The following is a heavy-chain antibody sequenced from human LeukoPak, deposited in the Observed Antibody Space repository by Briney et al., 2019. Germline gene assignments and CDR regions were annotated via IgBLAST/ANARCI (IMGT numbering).Heavy chain of an antibody. D-gene: IGHD2-15*01. CDR1: GYSISSGYY. CDR2: IYDSGST. J-gene: IGHJ6*02. V-gene: IGHV4-38-2*02. Sequence: SETLSLTCTVSGYSISSGYYWGWIRQPPGKGLEWIGSIYDSGSTYYNPSLKSRVTISLDTSKNQFSLKLSSVTAADTAVYYCARDLVVVAVSRYYGMDVWGQGTTVTVSS. CDR3: ARDLVVVAVSRYYGMDV.